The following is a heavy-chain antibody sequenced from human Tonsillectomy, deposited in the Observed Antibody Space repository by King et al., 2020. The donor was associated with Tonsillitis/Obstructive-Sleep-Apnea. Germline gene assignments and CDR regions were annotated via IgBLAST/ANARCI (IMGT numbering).Heavy chain of an antibody. CDR2: IYYSGST. CDR3: AREALDAFDI. J-gene: IGHJ3*02. Sequence: VQLQESGPGLVKPSETLSLTCTVSGDSISSYNWSWIRPPPGKGLKWIGYIYYSGSTTYNPSLKSRVTISVDTSKNQFSLKLSSVTAADTAVYYCAREALDAFDIWGQGTMVTVSS. V-gene: IGHV4-59*01. CDR1: GDSISSYN.